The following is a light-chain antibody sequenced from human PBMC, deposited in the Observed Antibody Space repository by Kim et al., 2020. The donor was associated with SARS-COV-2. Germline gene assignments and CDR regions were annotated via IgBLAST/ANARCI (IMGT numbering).Light chain of an antibody. CDR3: AVWDDSLNGPL. V-gene: IGLV1-44*01. Sequence: QSVLTQAPSASGTPGQRVTISCSGTNSNLGNNVANWYQQLPGAAPKLLIYADYQRPSGVPARFSGSKSGTSASLAIDGLQSEDEADYYCAVWDDSLNGPLFGGGTQLTVL. CDR1: NSNLGNNV. CDR2: ADY. J-gene: IGLJ3*02.